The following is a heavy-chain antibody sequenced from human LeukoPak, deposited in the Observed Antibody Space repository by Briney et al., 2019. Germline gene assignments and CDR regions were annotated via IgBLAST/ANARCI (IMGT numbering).Heavy chain of an antibody. V-gene: IGHV3-30*02. CDR1: GFTFSSYE. D-gene: IGHD6-13*01. CDR2: IRFDGNDK. Sequence: GGSLRLSCAASGFTFSSYEMNWVRQAPGKGLEWVAFIRFDGNDKYYAGSVKGRFTISRDNSKNTLYLQMNSLRAEDTAVYYCAKDLWKNSSTWSYNWFDPWGQGTLVTVSS. CDR3: AKDLWKNSSTWSYNWFDP. J-gene: IGHJ5*02.